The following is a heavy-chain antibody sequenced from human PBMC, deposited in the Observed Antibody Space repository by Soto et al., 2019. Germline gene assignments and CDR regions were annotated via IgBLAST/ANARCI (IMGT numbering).Heavy chain of an antibody. J-gene: IGHJ4*03. CDR1: GYPFTSYY. D-gene: IGHD3-22*01. V-gene: IGHV1-46*01. CDR2: INPSDGST. Sequence: ASVKVSCKASGYPFTSYYMHWVRQAPGQGLEWMGIINPSDGSTTYAQKFQGRVTMTRDTPTSTVYMELRSLRSEDTAEYYCAGERKAAPPHPKKHSYEFHPYDGWGQGT. CDR3: AGERKAAPPHPKKHSYEFHPYDG.